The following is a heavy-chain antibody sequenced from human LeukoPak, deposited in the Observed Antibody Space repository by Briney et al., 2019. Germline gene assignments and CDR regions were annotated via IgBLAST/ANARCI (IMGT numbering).Heavy chain of an antibody. D-gene: IGHD1-7*01. J-gene: IGHJ4*02. V-gene: IGHV3-30-3*01. CDR1: GFTFSSYA. CDR3: ARQGTTTSWYYFDF. CDR2: ISYDGSNK. Sequence: GRSLRLSCAASGFTFSSYAMHWVRQAPGKGLEWVAVISYDGSNKYYADSVKGRFTISRDNSKNTLYLQMNSLRAEDTAVYYCARQGTTTSWYYFDFWGQGTLVTVSS.